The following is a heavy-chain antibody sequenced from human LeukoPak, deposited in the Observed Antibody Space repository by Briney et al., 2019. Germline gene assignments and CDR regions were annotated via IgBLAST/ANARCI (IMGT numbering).Heavy chain of an antibody. Sequence: SETLSLTCTVSGGSISSSSYYWGWIRQPPGKGLEWIGYIYYSGSTNYNPSLKGRVTISVDTSKNQFSLKLSSVTAADTAVYYCARAWWFGVLALDYWGQGTLVTVSS. V-gene: IGHV4-61*05. D-gene: IGHD3-10*01. CDR3: ARAWWFGVLALDY. CDR1: GGSISSSSYY. J-gene: IGHJ4*02. CDR2: IYYSGST.